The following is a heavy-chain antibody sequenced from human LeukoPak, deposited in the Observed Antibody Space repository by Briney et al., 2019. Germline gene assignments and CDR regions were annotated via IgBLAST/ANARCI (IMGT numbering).Heavy chain of an antibody. Sequence: SETLSLTCTVSGGSISSSYYYWGWIRQPPGKGLEWIGSIYYSGSTYYNPSLKSRVTISVDTSKNQFSLKLRSVTAADTAVYYCARGRSTVPYDSWGQGTLVTVSS. J-gene: IGHJ4*02. CDR3: ARGRSTVPYDS. V-gene: IGHV4-39*01. CDR1: GGSISSSYYY. D-gene: IGHD4-11*01. CDR2: IYYSGST.